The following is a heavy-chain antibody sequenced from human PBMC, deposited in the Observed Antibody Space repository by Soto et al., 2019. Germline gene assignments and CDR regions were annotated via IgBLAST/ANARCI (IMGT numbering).Heavy chain of an antibody. D-gene: IGHD3-22*01. CDR1: GYTLTELS. Sequence: ASVKVSCKVSGYTLTELSMHWVRQAPGKGLEWMGGFDPEDGETIYAQKFQGRVTMTEDTSTDTAYMELSSLRSEDTAVYYCATGNPEYDSSGYYYVGGYYYGMDVWGQGTTVTVSS. CDR3: ATGNPEYDSSGYYYVGGYYYGMDV. V-gene: IGHV1-24*01. CDR2: FDPEDGET. J-gene: IGHJ6*02.